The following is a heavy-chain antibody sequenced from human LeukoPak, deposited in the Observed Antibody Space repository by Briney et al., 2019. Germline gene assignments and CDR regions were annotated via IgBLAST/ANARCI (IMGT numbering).Heavy chain of an antibody. V-gene: IGHV3-23*01. CDR1: GYAFSSHG. CDR2: INGPGGNP. Sequence: GGSLRLSCAASGYAFSSHGLTWVRQAPGKGLEWVSTINGPGGNPSYAETVKGRFTISRDNSKNTLYLQMHSLRAEDTAIYYCAKVSVCYGCYLDFWGQGTLVTVS. CDR3: AKVSVCYGCYLDF. D-gene: IGHD3-16*01. J-gene: IGHJ4*02.